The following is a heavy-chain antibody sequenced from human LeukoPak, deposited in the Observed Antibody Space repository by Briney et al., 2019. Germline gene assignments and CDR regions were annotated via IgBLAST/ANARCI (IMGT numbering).Heavy chain of an antibody. V-gene: IGHV3-23*01. CDR1: GFTYSSYA. CDR3: AKAPQSKIFGVVIRNYYYMDV. D-gene: IGHD3-3*01. J-gene: IGHJ6*03. CDR2: ISGRGGST. Sequence: GGSLRLSCAASGFTYSSYAMSWVRQAPGKGLEWVSAISGRGGSTYYADSVKGRFTISRDNSKNTLYLQMNSLRAEVTAVYYCAKAPQSKIFGVVIRNYYYMDVWGKGTTVTVSS.